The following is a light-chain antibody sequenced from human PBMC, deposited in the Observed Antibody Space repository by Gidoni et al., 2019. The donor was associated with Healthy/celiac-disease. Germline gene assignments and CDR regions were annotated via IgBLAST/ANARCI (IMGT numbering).Light chain of an antibody. Sequence: IIMTHSPATLSVSPGETATLSGRASQSVSSNLAWYQQKPGQAPRLLIYGASTRATGIPARFSGSGSGTEFTLTISSLQSEDFAVYSCQQYKNWPGTFGQGTKVEIK. CDR1: QSVSSN. CDR2: GAS. CDR3: QQYKNWPGT. J-gene: IGKJ1*01. V-gene: IGKV3-15*01.